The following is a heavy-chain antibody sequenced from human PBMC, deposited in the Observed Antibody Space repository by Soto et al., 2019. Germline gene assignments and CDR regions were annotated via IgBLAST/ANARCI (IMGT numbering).Heavy chain of an antibody. J-gene: IGHJ5*02. V-gene: IGHV1-69*13. CDR1: GGIFNSYG. D-gene: IGHD5-12*01. Sequence: WASVKVSCKTSGGIFNSYGIIWVRQAPGQGLEWMGGIIPIFGSASYAQKFQGRVTITADESASTVYMKLSSLRSEDTAVYFCARGAEMATIRSNWFDHWGQGTLVTVSS. CDR2: IIPIFGSA. CDR3: ARGAEMATIRSNWFDH.